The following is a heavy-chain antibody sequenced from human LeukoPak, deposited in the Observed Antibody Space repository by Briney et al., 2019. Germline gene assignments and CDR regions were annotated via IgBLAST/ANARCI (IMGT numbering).Heavy chain of an antibody. CDR3: ARHSPWVYYFDY. V-gene: IGHV4-39*01. CDR1: GGSISSSSYY. J-gene: IGHJ4*02. Sequence: PSETLSLTCTVSGGSISSSSYYWGWIRQPPGKGLEWIGSIYYSGSTYYNPSLKSRVTISVDTSKNQFSLKLSSVTAADTAVYYCARHSPWVYYFDYWGQATLVTVSS. D-gene: IGHD7-27*01. CDR2: IYYSGST.